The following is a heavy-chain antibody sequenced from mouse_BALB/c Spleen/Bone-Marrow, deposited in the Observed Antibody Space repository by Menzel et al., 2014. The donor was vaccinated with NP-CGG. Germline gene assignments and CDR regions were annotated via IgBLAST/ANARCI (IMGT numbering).Heavy chain of an antibody. CDR2: IYXXDSYT. CDR3: TRQYGNYYAMDY. CDR1: GYTFTSYW. Sequence: QQXGAELVRPGASVKVSCKASGYTFTSYWINWVKQRPGQGLEWXXXIYXXDSYTNYNQNFKDKATLTVDKSSSTAYMQLSSPTSEDSAVYYCTRQYGNYYAMDYWGQGTSVXVSS. J-gene: IGHJ4*01. V-gene: IGHV1-69*02. D-gene: IGHD2-10*02.